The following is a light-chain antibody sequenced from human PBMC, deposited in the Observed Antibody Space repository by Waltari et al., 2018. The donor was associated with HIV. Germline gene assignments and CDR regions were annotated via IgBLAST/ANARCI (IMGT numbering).Light chain of an antibody. CDR1: QSVNSD. V-gene: IGKV3D-15*01. CDR3: QQYNNWPPAGT. CDR2: DAS. Sequence: IVMTQSPATLSVSPGERATLSCRASQSVNSDLAWYQQRPGQAPRLLIYDASTRATGIPAKFGGSGSETDFTLTISGLQSEDVAVYYCQQYNNWPPAGTFGRGSQVEI. J-gene: IGKJ1*01.